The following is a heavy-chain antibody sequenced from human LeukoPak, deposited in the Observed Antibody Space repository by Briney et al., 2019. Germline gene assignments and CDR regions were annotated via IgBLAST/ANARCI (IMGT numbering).Heavy chain of an antibody. CDR2: IRYDGSNK. D-gene: IGHD6-19*01. J-gene: IGHJ4*02. V-gene: IGHV3-30*02. Sequence: PGGSLRLSCAASGFTFSSYGMHWVRQAPGKGLEWVAFIRYDGSNKYYADSVKGRFTISRDNSKNTLYLQMNSLRAEDTAVYYCAKDSLLQAVAGPSSGDYWGQGTLVTVSS. CDR3: AKDSLLQAVAGPSSGDY. CDR1: GFTFSSYG.